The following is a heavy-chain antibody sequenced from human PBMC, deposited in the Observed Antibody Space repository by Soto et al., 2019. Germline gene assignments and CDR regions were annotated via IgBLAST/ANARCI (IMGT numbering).Heavy chain of an antibody. CDR1: GGAVGRGRYY. CDR2: FHYSEST. J-gene: IGHJ4*02. Sequence: SETLSLTCHVPGGAVGRGRYYCVCIRQPPGKGLEWIGYFHYSESTNYNPSLKSSVTISVDTAKNQFSLKLSSVTAADTAVYYCARFSVPATPWYFDDWGQGTLVTVSS. V-gene: IGHV4-61*01. CDR3: ARFSVPATPWYFDD. D-gene: IGHD2-15*01.